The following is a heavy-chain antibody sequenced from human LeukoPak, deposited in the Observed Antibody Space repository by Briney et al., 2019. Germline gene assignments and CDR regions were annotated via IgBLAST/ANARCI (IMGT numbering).Heavy chain of an antibody. D-gene: IGHD5/OR15-5a*01. CDR1: GGSISSGIYF. V-gene: IGHV4-61*02. Sequence: SETLSLTCTASGGSISSGIYFWTWIRQPAGKGLEWIGRIYTSGSTNYNPSLKSRVAISVDTSKNQFSLKLSSVTAADTAVYYCARSTPSYYFDYWGQGTLVTVSS. CDR2: IYTSGST. J-gene: IGHJ4*02. CDR3: ARSTPSYYFDY.